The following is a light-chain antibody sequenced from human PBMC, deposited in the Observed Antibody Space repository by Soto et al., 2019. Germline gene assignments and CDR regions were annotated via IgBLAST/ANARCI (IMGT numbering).Light chain of an antibody. V-gene: IGKV3-11*01. CDR2: DAS. Sequence: IVLTQSPATLSLSPGERATLSCRASQSVSSYLAWYQQKPGQAPRLLIYDASNRATAIPGRFSGSGSGTDFPLTISSLEPEDSAVYYCQQRSAGVTFGQGTRLEIK. CDR3: QQRSAGVT. CDR1: QSVSSY. J-gene: IGKJ5*01.